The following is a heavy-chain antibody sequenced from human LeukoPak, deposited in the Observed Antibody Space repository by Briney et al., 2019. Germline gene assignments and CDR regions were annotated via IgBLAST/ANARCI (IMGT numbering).Heavy chain of an antibody. D-gene: IGHD2-8*01. CDR3: ARDYVDDIPMIKDY. CDR2: INLSGGST. Sequence: GASVKVSCKASGYSFTNYYIHWVRQAPGQGLEWMGKINLSGGSTTYAQKFQGRVTMTRDTSTSTVYMELSSLRSEDTAVYYCARDYVDDIPMIKDYWGQGTLVTVSS. CDR1: GYSFTNYY. J-gene: IGHJ4*02. V-gene: IGHV1-46*01.